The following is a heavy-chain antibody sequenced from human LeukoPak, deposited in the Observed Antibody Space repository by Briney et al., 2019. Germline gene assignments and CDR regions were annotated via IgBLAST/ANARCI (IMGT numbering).Heavy chain of an antibody. D-gene: IGHD5-12*01. CDR3: AKDRRLPWDYFDS. V-gene: IGHV3-23*01. J-gene: IGHJ4*02. CDR2: IDGSGGST. CDR1: GFTFSSYA. Sequence: GGSLRLSCAASGFTFSSYAMSWFRQAPGRGLEWVSAIDGSGGSTYYADSVKGRFTISRDNSKNTLYLQMNSLRPEDTAIYYCAKDRRLPWDYFDSWGQGTLVTVSS.